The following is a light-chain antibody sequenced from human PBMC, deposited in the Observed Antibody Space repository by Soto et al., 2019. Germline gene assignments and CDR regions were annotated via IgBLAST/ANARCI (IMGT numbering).Light chain of an antibody. CDR1: QGLVNW. J-gene: IGKJ4*01. CDR2: AAS. CDR3: QQTSSFPLT. V-gene: IGKV1-12*01. Sequence: DIQVTQSPSSVSASVGDRVTITCRASQGLVNWLAWYQQKPGKAPKLLIYAASSFQSGVPSRFSGSGSGTEFTLPISSLQPEDFATLYFQQTSSFPLTFGGGTKVEIK.